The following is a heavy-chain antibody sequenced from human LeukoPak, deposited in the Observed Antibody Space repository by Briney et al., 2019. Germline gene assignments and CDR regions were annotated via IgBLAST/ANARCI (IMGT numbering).Heavy chain of an antibody. D-gene: IGHD2-2*01. V-gene: IGHV3-9*03. CDR2: IRWNSGRK. CDR1: VFTFGEYD. Sequence: GRSLRLSCAASVFTFGEYDMHWVRHAPGKGLEGVSDIRWNSGRKGYADSVKGGFTISRDNAKNSLYLQMNSLRAEDMALYYCAKDHWSCSSTSCYLDYWGQGTLVTVSS. J-gene: IGHJ4*02. CDR3: AKDHWSCSSTSCYLDY.